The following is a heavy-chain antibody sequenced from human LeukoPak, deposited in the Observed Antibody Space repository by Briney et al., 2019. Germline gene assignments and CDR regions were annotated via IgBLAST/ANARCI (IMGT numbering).Heavy chain of an antibody. D-gene: IGHD3-10*01. CDR1: GFTYKYYY. J-gene: IGHJ6*02. V-gene: IGHV3-11*05. CDR2: ISSSSRYT. CDR3: ARDHVFTYYYGSGSPSPYYYYYGMDV. Sequence: GGPLTLSCAPSGFTYKYYYMSGIGQAPGRGLEWVSYISSSSRYTNYADTVKGRSTISRDNAKNSLYLQMNSLRAEDTAVYYCARDHVFTYYYGSGSPSPYYYYYGMDVWGQGTTVTVSS.